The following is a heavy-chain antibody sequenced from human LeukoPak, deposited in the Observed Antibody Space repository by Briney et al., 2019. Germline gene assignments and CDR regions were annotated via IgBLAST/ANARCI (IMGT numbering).Heavy chain of an antibody. V-gene: IGHV1-2*02. CDR3: ASLPGIVGASQAFDI. CDR2: INPNSGST. Sequence: GASVKVSCKASGYTFTGYYMHWVRQAPGQGLEWMGWINPNSGSTNYAQKFQGRVTMTRDTSISTAYMELSRLRSDDTAVYYCASLPGIVGASQAFDIWGQGTMVTVSS. CDR1: GYTFTGYY. D-gene: IGHD1-26*01. J-gene: IGHJ3*02.